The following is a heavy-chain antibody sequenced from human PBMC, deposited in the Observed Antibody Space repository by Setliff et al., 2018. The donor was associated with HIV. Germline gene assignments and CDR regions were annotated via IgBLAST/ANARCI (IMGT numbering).Heavy chain of an antibody. CDR3: ARGSTVWAFAH. CDR1: GESFSGGDYF. J-gene: IGHJ5*02. CDR2: IQASGNA. Sequence: SETLSLTCTVSGESFSGGDYFWSWIRQTADRGLEYIGHIQASGNANYNPSLKSRLTISLDTSKRQFSLILNSVTAADTAVYYCARGSTVWAFAHWGQGALVTVSS. D-gene: IGHD7-27*01. V-gene: IGHV4-61*10.